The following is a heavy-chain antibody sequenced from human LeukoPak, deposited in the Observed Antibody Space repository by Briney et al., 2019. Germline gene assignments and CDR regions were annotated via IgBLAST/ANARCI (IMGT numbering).Heavy chain of an antibody. CDR1: GGSISSGGYS. V-gene: IGHV4-30-2*01. CDR2: IYHSGST. D-gene: IGHD1-26*01. CDR3: ARCREWELGHAFDI. Sequence: SETLSLTCAVSGGSISSGGYSWSWIRQPPGKGLEWIGYIYHSGSTYYNPSLKSRVTISVDRSKNQFSLKPSSVTAADTAVYYCARCREWELGHAFDIWGQGTMVTVSS. J-gene: IGHJ3*02.